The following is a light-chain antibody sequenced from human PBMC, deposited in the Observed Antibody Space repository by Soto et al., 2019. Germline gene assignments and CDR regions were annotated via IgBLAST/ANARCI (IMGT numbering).Light chain of an antibody. CDR3: QQYSSWPLT. J-gene: IGKJ4*01. V-gene: IGKV1-5*03. Sequence: DIQLTQSPSTLSASVGDRVTITCRTSQSFSAWLAWYQQKPGKAPKLLIYKASSLLSGVPSRFSGSGSGTEFTLTISSLQPDDFATYYCQQYSSWPLTFGGGTKVEIK. CDR1: QSFSAW. CDR2: KAS.